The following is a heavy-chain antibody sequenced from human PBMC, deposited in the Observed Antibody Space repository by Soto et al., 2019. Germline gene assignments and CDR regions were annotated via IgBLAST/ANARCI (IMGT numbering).Heavy chain of an antibody. CDR2: FSLSGTT. V-gene: IGHV4-4*07. CDR1: GASITGSSY. D-gene: IGHD2-8*02. J-gene: IGHJ4*02. CDR3: ARGMTPPGAPAWYYFDS. Sequence: SETLSLTCAVSGASITGSSYWSWIRQPAGKGLEWIGRFSLSGTTNYNPSLRSRVTMSADVSKNQFSLRLTSVTAADTALYYCARGMTPPGAPAWYYFDSWGQGTLVTVSS.